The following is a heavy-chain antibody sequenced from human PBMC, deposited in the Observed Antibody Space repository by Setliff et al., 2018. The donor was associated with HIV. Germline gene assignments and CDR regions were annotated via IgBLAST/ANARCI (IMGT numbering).Heavy chain of an antibody. J-gene: IGHJ4*02. V-gene: IGHV4-59*11. CDR2: VYYTGGT. D-gene: IGHD3-10*02. CDR1: GAPMIDHQ. CDR3: ARDVRGFWALDS. Sequence: SETLSLTCTVSGAPMIDHQWNWLRRSPGKGLEWIGYVYYTGGTSYNPSLEGRVIISLDTSNNQFFLRMNSLTAADTAVYYCARDVRGFWALDSWGPGTVVTVSS.